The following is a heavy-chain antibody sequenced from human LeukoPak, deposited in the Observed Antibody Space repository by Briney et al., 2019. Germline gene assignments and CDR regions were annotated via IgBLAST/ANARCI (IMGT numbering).Heavy chain of an antibody. CDR3: ARDTQGYSYGYGKFDP. CDR1: GGTFSSYA. D-gene: IGHD5-18*01. Sequence: GASVKVSCKASGGTFSSYAISWVRQASGQGLEWMGGIIPTFGTANYAQKFQGRVTITADESTSTAYMELSSLRSEDTAVYYCARDTQGYSYGYGKFDPWGQGTLVTVSS. J-gene: IGHJ5*02. CDR2: IIPTFGTA. V-gene: IGHV1-69*13.